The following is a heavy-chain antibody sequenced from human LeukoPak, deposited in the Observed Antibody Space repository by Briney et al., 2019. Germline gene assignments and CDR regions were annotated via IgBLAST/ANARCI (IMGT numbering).Heavy chain of an antibody. CDR1: GFTFSSYA. CDR3: AKSNIVATNLFD. Sequence: GGSLRLSCAASGFTFSSYAMSWVRQAPGKGLEWVSAISGSGGSISYADSVKGRFTISRDNSKNTLYLQMNSLRAEDTAVYYCAKSNIVATNLFDWGQGTLVTVSS. V-gene: IGHV3-23*01. CDR2: ISGSGGSI. J-gene: IGHJ4*02. D-gene: IGHD5-12*01.